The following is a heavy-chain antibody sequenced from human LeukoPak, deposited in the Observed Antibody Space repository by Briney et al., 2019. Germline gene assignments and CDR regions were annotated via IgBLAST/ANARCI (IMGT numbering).Heavy chain of an antibody. D-gene: IGHD2-15*01. CDR3: AKGCGGSDYYGMDV. CDR2: ISYDGSNK. Sequence: PGGSLRLSCAASGFTFSSYGMRWVRQAPGKGLEWVAVISYDGSNKYYADSVKGRFTISRDNSKNTLYLQMNSLRAEDTAVYYCAKGCGGSDYYGMDVWGQGTTVTVSS. J-gene: IGHJ6*02. CDR1: GFTFSSYG. V-gene: IGHV3-30*18.